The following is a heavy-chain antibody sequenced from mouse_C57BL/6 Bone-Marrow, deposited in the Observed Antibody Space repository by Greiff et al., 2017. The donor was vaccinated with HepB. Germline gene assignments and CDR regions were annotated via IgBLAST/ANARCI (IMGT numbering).Heavy chain of an antibody. CDR2: IYPRSGNT. D-gene: IGHD1-1*01. CDR1: GYTFTSYG. Sequence: VKLVESGAELARPGASVKLSCKASGYTFTSYGISWVKQRTGQGLEWIGEIYPRSGNTYYNEKFKGKATLTADKSSSTAYMELRSLTSEDSAVYFCAPPTTVVAPYAMDYWGQGTSVTVSS. J-gene: IGHJ4*01. V-gene: IGHV1-81*01. CDR3: APPTTVVAPYAMDY.